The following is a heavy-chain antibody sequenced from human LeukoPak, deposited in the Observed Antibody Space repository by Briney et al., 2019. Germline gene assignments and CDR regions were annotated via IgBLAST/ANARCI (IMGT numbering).Heavy chain of an antibody. CDR3: ASYGDFPHNLGY. D-gene: IGHD4-17*01. CDR2: INANSGVT. Sequence: ASVKVSCKASRYTFSGYYVHWVRQAPGQGLEWMGWINANSGVTNYAQNFQGRVTMTRDTSISTVYMELSSLRSDDTAVYYCASYGDFPHNLGYWGQGTLVTVSS. CDR1: RYTFSGYY. V-gene: IGHV1-2*02. J-gene: IGHJ4*02.